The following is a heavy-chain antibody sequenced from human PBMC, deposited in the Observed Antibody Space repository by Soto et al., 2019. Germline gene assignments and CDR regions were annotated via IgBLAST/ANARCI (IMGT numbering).Heavy chain of an antibody. CDR3: ARDTDIRLGELSLDY. V-gene: IGHV4-31*03. Sequence: SETLSLTCTVSGGSISSGGYYWSWLRQHPGKGLEWIGYIYYSGSTYYNPSPKSRVTIAVDTSKKQFSLKRGSVTAADTAVYYCARDTDIRLGELSLDYWGQGTLVTVSS. J-gene: IGHJ4*02. CDR2: IYYSGST. CDR1: GGSISSGGYY. D-gene: IGHD3-16*02.